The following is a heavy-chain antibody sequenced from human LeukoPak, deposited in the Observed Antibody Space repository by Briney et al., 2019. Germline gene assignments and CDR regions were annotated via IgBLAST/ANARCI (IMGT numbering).Heavy chain of an antibody. Sequence: GGSLRLSCAASGFTFSSYAMSWVRQAPGKGLEWVSAISGSGGSTYYADSVKGRFTISRDNSKNTLYLQMNSLRAEDTAVYYCAKGPISIAAAASYFDYWGQGTLVTVSS. CDR2: ISGSGGST. CDR1: GFTFSSYA. CDR3: AKGPISIAAAASYFDY. V-gene: IGHV3-23*01. J-gene: IGHJ4*02. D-gene: IGHD6-13*01.